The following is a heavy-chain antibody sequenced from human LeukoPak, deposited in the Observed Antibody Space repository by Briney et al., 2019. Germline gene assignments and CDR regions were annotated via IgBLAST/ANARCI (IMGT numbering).Heavy chain of an antibody. CDR2: ITYNGVT. J-gene: IGHJ6*02. D-gene: IGHD2-2*02. V-gene: IGHV4-34*01. Sequence: TSETLSLTCAVHGGFNGYHWSWIRQSPGKGLEWIGEITYNGVTNYNPSLKVTISVDTSKSPFSLKLSSVTAADTAVYFCTRSGLTGMRTYPRTPSYYYGMDVWGQGTAVTVSS. CDR3: TRSGLTGMRTYPRTPSYYYGMDV. CDR1: GGFNGYH.